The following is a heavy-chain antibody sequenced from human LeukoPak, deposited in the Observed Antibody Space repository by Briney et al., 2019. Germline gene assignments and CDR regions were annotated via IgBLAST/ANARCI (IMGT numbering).Heavy chain of an antibody. Sequence: ASVKVSCKASGYTFTSYDINWVRQASGQGLEWMGWMNPNSGNTGYAQRFQGRVTMSKDTSITTAYVELRNLRSEDTAIYYCVRSGFCSGATCSYQWSLGWFDPWGQGTLVIVSS. V-gene: IGHV1-8*01. D-gene: IGHD2-15*01. CDR3: VRSGFCSGATCSYQWSLGWFDP. J-gene: IGHJ5*02. CDR2: MNPNSGNT. CDR1: GYTFTSYD.